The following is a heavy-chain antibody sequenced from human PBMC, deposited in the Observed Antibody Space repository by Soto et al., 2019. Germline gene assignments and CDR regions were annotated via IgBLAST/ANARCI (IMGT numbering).Heavy chain of an antibody. J-gene: IGHJ4*02. CDR3: AHRPGGSGFRYYFDY. Sequence: QITLKESGPPLMKPTQTLTLTCSFSGFSLTSSGVGVGWFRQPPGKALEWLGLIYWNDDDRYRASLHSRLTITKDTSKNQVVLTMTNMDPEDTATYYCAHRPGGSGFRYYFDYWGQGTLVTVSS. V-gene: IGHV2-5*01. CDR1: GFSLTSSGVG. CDR2: IYWNDDD. D-gene: IGHD6-19*01.